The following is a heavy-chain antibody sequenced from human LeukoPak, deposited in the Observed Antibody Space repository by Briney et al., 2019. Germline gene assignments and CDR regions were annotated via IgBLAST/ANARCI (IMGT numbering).Heavy chain of an antibody. Sequence: EASVKVSCKASGFTFISSAVQWVRQARGQRLEWIGWIVVGSGNTNYAQKFQERVTITRDMSTSTAYMELSSLRSEDTAVYYCVIAYYDFWSGPPPGMDVWGKGTTVTVSS. D-gene: IGHD3-3*01. CDR3: VIAYYDFWSGPPPGMDV. J-gene: IGHJ6*04. CDR2: IVVGSGNT. V-gene: IGHV1-58*01. CDR1: GFTFISSA.